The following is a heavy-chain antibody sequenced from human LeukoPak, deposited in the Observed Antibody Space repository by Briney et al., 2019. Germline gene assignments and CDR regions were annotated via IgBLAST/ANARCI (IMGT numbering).Heavy chain of an antibody. D-gene: IGHD3-10*01. CDR1: GGSISSYY. V-gene: IGHV4-59*08. Sequence: SETLSLTCTVSGGSISSYYWSWIRQPPGKGLEWIGYIYYSGSTNYNPSLKSRVTISVDTSKNQFSLKLGSVTAADTAVYYCASPRRGWFGDWYFDLWGRGTLVTVSS. CDR2: IYYSGST. J-gene: IGHJ2*01. CDR3: ASPRRGWFGDWYFDL.